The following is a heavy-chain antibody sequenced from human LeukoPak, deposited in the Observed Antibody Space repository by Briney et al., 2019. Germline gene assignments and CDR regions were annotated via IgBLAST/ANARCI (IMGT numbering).Heavy chain of an antibody. Sequence: PGGSLRLSCAASGFTFSSYAMSWVRQAPGKGLEWVSSVSGSGGSTYYADSVKGRFTISRDNSKSTLFLLMNSLRAEDTAVYYCAKSSYYDSSGYYREYYFDYWGQGTLVTVSS. D-gene: IGHD3-22*01. CDR2: VSGSGGST. CDR1: GFTFSSYA. CDR3: AKSSYYDSSGYYREYYFDY. V-gene: IGHV3-23*01. J-gene: IGHJ4*02.